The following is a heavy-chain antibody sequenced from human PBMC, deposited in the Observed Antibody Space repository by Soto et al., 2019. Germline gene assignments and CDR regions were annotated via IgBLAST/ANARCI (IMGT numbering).Heavy chain of an antibody. CDR2: ISAYNGNT. Sequence: GASVKVSCKASGYAFTSYGISWVRQAPGQGLEWMGWISAYNGNTNYAQKLQGRVTMTTDTSTSTAYMELRSLRSDDTAVYYCASVSTGTDHWFDPWGQGTLVTVSS. J-gene: IGHJ5*02. CDR1: GYAFTSYG. D-gene: IGHD1-7*01. CDR3: ASVSTGTDHWFDP. V-gene: IGHV1-18*04.